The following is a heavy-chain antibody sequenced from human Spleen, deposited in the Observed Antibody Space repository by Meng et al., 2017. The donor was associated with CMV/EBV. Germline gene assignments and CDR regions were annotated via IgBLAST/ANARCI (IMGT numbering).Heavy chain of an antibody. V-gene: IGHV3-48*03. CDR3: ARDDSGGYSQGHYYVMDV. CDR1: GCTFSSYE. CDR2: ISSSGSLI. Sequence: GESLKISCAASGCTFSSYEMNWVRQAPGKGLEWVSYISSSGSLIYYADSVKGRFTISRDNAKNSLFLQMNSLRAEDTAVYYCARDDSGGYSQGHYYVMDVWGQGTTVTVSS. D-gene: IGHD1-26*01. J-gene: IGHJ6*02.